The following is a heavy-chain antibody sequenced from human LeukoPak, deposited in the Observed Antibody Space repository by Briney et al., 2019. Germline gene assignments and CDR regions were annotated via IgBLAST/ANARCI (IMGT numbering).Heavy chain of an antibody. J-gene: IGHJ4*02. CDR1: GFTFSDYY. V-gene: IGHV3-11*05. D-gene: IGHD3-22*01. CDR3: ARERYYYDGSGYYPDY. CDR2: ISSSSSYT. Sequence: PGGSLRLSCAASGFTFSDYYMSWIRQAPGKGLEWVSYISSSSSYTNYADSVKGRFTISGDNAKNSLYLQMNSLRAEDTAVYYCARERYYYDGSGYYPDYWGQGTLVTVSS.